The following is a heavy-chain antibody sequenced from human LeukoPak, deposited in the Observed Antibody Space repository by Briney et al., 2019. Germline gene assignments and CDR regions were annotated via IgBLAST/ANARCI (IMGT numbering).Heavy chain of an antibody. J-gene: IGHJ5*02. V-gene: IGHV4-59*01. D-gene: IGHD3-22*01. CDR2: IYYSGST. CDR3: ARESFIGGYYPWFDP. Sequence: SETLSLTCTVSGGSISSYYWSWIRQPPGKGLEWIGYIYYSGSTNYNPSLKSRVTISVDPSKNQFSLKLSSVTAADTAVYYCARESFIGGYYPWFDPWGQGTLVTVSS. CDR1: GGSISSYY.